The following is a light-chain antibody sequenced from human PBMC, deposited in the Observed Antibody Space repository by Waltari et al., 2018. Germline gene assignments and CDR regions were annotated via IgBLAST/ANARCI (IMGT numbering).Light chain of an antibody. J-gene: IGKJ1*01. Sequence: EIVMTQSPASLSVSPGDRVTLSCRASQSVGTSLAWYQQGPGRPASLLVYRASTRASDIPARFSGSGSGTDFTLSISTLQSEDFAVYYCQQYDDWPRTFGQGTKVEIK. CDR3: QQYDDWPRT. V-gene: IGKV3-15*01. CDR1: QSVGTS. CDR2: RAS.